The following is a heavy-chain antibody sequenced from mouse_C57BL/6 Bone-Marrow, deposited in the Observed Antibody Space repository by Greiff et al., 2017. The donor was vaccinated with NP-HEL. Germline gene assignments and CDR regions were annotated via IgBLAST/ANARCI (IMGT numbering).Heavy chain of an antibody. V-gene: IGHV1-50*01. CDR1: GYTFTSYW. D-gene: IGHD2-5*01. J-gene: IGHJ2*01. CDR2: IDPSDSYT. Sequence: QVQLQQPGAELVKPGASVKLSCKASGYTFTSYWMQWVKQRPGQGLEWIGEIDPSDSYTNYNQKFKGKATLTVDTSSSTAYMQRSSLTSEDSAVYYCARRGQGYYSNYDYFDYWGQGTTLTVSS. CDR3: ARRGQGYYSNYDYFDY.